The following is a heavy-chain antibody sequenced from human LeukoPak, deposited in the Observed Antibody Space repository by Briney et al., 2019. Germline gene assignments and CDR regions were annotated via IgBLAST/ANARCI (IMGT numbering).Heavy chain of an antibody. J-gene: IGHJ4*02. D-gene: IGHD3-22*01. Sequence: GGSLRLSCAASGFTVSSNYMSWVRQAPGKGLEWVSVIYSGGSTYYADSVKGRFTISRDNSKNTLYLQMNSLRAEDTAVYYCAKRGTYYYDSSGYYPPGFDYWGQGTLVTVSS. CDR1: GFTVSSNY. CDR3: AKRGTYYYDSSGYYPPGFDY. V-gene: IGHV3-53*01. CDR2: IYSGGST.